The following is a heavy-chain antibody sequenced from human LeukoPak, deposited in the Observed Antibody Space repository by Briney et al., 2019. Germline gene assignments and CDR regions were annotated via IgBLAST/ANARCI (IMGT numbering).Heavy chain of an antibody. CDR1: GGSVASSPYY. CDR2: ISYSGST. CDR3: ARLDGFSYGYLYYFDH. V-gene: IGHV4-39*01. J-gene: IGHJ4*02. Sequence: SETLSLTCTVSGGSVASSPYYWGWIRQPPGQGLEWIGTISYSGSTYYNPSLKSRLTISVDTSKNQLSLKLSSVTAADTAVYYCARLDGFSYGYLYYFDHWGQGIPVTVSS. D-gene: IGHD5-18*01.